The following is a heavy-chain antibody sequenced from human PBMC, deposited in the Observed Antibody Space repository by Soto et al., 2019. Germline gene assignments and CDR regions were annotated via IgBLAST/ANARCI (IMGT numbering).Heavy chain of an antibody. Sequence: VGSLRLSCTASGFTFNTHWMHWVRQAPGKGLVWVSRIYFDGITTNYADSVKGRLTVSRDNAKNTVYLHVNTLRDEDTAVYYCARGGAMGVDYWGQGTLVTVPQ. V-gene: IGHV3-74*01. CDR3: ARGGAMGVDY. J-gene: IGHJ4*02. CDR1: GFTFNTHW. D-gene: IGHD1-26*01. CDR2: IYFDGITT.